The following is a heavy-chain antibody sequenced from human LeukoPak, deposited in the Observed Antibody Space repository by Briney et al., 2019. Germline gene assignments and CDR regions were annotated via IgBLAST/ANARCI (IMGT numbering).Heavy chain of an antibody. CDR3: ARDTIAPGPYFFDN. CDR2: ISVYNGKT. CDR1: GYTFTSYG. Sequence: ASVKVSCKASGYTFTSYGISWVRQAPGQGLEWMGWISVYNGKTNYTQKMQGRVTMTTDTSTSTAYMELRSLISDDTAVYYCARDTIAPGPYFFDNWGQGTLVTASS. D-gene: IGHD6-13*01. V-gene: IGHV1-18*01. J-gene: IGHJ4*02.